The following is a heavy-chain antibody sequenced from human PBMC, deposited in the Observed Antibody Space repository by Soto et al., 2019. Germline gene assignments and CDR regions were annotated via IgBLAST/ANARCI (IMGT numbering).Heavy chain of an antibody. CDR1: GFSFGDYG. CDR2: ISGSGNQI. CDR3: AKNQDWNRPDPSAFDV. D-gene: IGHD1-1*01. V-gene: IGHV3-23*01. J-gene: IGHJ3*01. Sequence: QPGGSLRLSCEGSGFSFGDYGINWVRQAPGKGLEWVSGISGSGNQIDYSDSVEGRFTISRDNSKNTVFLQMNGLSAGDTAVYFCAKNQDWNRPDPSAFDVWGQGTTVTVS.